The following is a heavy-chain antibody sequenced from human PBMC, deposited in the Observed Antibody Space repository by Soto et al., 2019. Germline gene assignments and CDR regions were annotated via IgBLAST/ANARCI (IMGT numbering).Heavy chain of an antibody. CDR2: IIPIFGTA. Sequence: SVKVSCKASGGTFSSYAISWVRQAPGQGLEWMGGIIPIFGTANYAQKFQGRVTITADESTSTAYMELSSLRSEDTAVYYCARGRYYYDSSGFDYWGQGTLVTVSS. V-gene: IGHV1-69*13. D-gene: IGHD3-22*01. J-gene: IGHJ4*02. CDR1: GGTFSSYA. CDR3: ARGRYYYDSSGFDY.